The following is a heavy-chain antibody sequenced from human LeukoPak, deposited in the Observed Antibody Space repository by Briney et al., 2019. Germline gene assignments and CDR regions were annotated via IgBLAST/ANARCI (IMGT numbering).Heavy chain of an antibody. J-gene: IGHJ4*02. CDR1: GFTFSSYW. V-gene: IGHV3-7*03. Sequence: GGSLRLSCAASGFTFSSYWMSWVRQAPGKGLEWVANIKQDGSEKYYVDSVKGRFTISRDNAKNSLYLQMNSLKTEDTAVYYCILAAAGPAYWGQGTLVTVSS. CDR3: ILAAAGPAY. D-gene: IGHD6-13*01. CDR2: IKQDGSEK.